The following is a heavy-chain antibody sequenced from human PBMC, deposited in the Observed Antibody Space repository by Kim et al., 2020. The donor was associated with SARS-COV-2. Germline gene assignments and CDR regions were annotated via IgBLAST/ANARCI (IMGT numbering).Heavy chain of an antibody. J-gene: IGHJ4*02. CDR3: ARDPQDDYYDSSGYFDY. CDR1: GFTFSSYS. D-gene: IGHD3-22*01. V-gene: IGHV3-21*01. Sequence: GGSLRLSCAASGFTFSSYSMNWVRQAPGKGLEWVSSISSSSSYIYYADSVKGRFTISRDNAKNSLYLQMNSLRAEDTAVYYCARDPQDDYYDSSGYFDYWGQGTLVTVSS. CDR2: ISSSSSYI.